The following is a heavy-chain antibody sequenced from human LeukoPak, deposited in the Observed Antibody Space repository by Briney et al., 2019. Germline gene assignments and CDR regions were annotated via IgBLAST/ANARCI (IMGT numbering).Heavy chain of an antibody. Sequence: GRSLRLSCAASGFTFDDYAMHWVRQAPGKGLEWVSAITDSGGGTYYADSVKGRFTISRDNSKNTLYLQMNSLRVEDTAVYYCAKDSPVLTYWGQGTLVTVSS. J-gene: IGHJ4*02. CDR2: ITDSGGGT. V-gene: IGHV3-23*01. CDR3: AKDSPVLTY. CDR1: GFTFDDYA.